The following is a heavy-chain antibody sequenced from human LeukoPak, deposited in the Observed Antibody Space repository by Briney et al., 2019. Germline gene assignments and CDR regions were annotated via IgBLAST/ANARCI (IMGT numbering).Heavy chain of an antibody. CDR1: GYTFSDYY. CDR2: INPNSGGT. Sequence: ASVKVSCKTSGYTFSDYYMHWVRQAPGQGLEWMGWINPNSGGTNYAQKFQGRVTMTRDTSISAAHMELSSLRSDDTAVYYCARDYCANGVCHPRYYYYMDVWGKGTTVTVSS. CDR3: ARDYCANGVCHPRYYYYMDV. V-gene: IGHV1-2*02. J-gene: IGHJ6*03. D-gene: IGHD2-8*01.